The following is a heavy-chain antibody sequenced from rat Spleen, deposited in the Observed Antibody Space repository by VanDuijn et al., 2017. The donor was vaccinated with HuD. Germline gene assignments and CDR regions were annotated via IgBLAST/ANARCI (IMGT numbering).Heavy chain of an antibody. CDR2: ISYEGSST. Sequence: EVQLVESGGGLVQPGRSLKLSCAASGFTYSNYVMAWVSQAPTKGLEWVASISYEGSSTYYGDSVKGRFTISRDNAKSTLYLQMDSLRSEDTATYYCTTMDAWGQGVMVSVSS. CDR1: GFTYSNYV. V-gene: IGHV5-20*01. D-gene: IGHD1-3*01. CDR3: TTMDA. J-gene: IGHJ2*01.